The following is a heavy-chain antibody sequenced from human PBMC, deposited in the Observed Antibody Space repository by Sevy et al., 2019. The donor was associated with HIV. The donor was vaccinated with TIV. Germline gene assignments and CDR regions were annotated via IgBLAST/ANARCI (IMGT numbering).Heavy chain of an antibody. CDR3: ASAREYYEDSSGYLDY. V-gene: IGHV1-24*01. CDR1: GYTLTKLS. CDR2: FDPEDGET. J-gene: IGHJ4*02. D-gene: IGHD3-22*01. Sequence: ASVKVSCKVSGYTLTKLSMHWVRQAPGKGLEWMGRFDPEDGETIYAQKFQGRVTMTEDTSTDTVYMELSSLRYEDTAVYYCASAREYYEDSSGYLDYWGQGTLVTVSS.